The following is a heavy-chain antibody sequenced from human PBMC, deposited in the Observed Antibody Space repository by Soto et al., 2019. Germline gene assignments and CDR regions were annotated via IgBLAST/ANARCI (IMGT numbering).Heavy chain of an antibody. D-gene: IGHD6-19*01. CDR3: ARRIPVAGLFDY. Sequence: PSETLSLTCSVSGGSISSGGYYWSWIRQHPGKGLEWIGYIYYSGTTYYNPSVESRITISLDTSKNQFSLKLSFVAAADTAVYYCARRIPVAGLFDYWGQGTLVTVSS. V-gene: IGHV4-31*03. CDR1: GGSISSGGYY. J-gene: IGHJ4*02. CDR2: IYYSGTT.